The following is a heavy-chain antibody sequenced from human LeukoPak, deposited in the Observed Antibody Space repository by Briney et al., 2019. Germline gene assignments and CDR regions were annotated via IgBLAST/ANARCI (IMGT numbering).Heavy chain of an antibody. V-gene: IGHV3-23*01. CDR1: RFTFSSYS. CDR3: GRRLGSYYVDN. CDR2: ISGSADIT. J-gene: IGHJ4*02. Sequence: PGGSLRLSCAASRFTFSSYSMSWVRQAPGKGLEWVSAISGSADITHYADTVKGRFTISRDNPKNTLYLQMNSLRAEDTAVYYCGRRLGSYYVDNWGQGTLVTVSS. D-gene: IGHD3-10*01.